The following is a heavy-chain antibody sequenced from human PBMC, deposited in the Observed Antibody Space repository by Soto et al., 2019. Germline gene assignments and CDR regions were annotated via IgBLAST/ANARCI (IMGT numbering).Heavy chain of an antibody. CDR3: ARDSGLDDYIWGSYRYTGFFDY. CDR1: GFTFSDYY. V-gene: IGHV3-11*01. CDR2: ISSSGSTI. Sequence: GESLKISCAASGFTFSDYYMSWIRQAPGKGLEWVSYISSSGSTIYYADSVKGRFTISRDNAKNSLYLQMNSLRAEDTAVYYCARDSGLDDYIWGSYRYTGFFDYWGQGTLVTVSS. D-gene: IGHD3-16*02. J-gene: IGHJ4*02.